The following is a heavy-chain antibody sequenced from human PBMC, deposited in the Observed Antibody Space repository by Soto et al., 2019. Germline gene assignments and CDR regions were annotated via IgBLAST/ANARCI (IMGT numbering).Heavy chain of an antibody. Sequence: QVQLQESGPGLVKPSQTLSLTCTVSGGSISRGGYYWSWIRQHPGKGLEWIGYVYYTGTTYSSPSLKNRVSISLDTSKNQFSLKLTSVTAADSAVYYCARGVGKWLQVRFDPWGQGTLVTVSS. CDR1: GGSISRGGYY. CDR2: VYYTGTT. V-gene: IGHV4-31*03. J-gene: IGHJ5*02. CDR3: ARGVGKWLQVRFDP. D-gene: IGHD6-19*01.